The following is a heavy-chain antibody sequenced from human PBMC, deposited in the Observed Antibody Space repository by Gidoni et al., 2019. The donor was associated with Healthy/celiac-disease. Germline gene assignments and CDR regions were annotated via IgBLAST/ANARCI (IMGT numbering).Heavy chain of an antibody. V-gene: IGHV1-46*01. J-gene: IGHJ4*02. D-gene: IGHD3-16*01. CDR2: INPSGGST. CDR3: ARVFGEGPKVVTPSLFDY. Sequence: QVQLVQSGAEVKKPGASVKVSCKASGYTFTSYYMHWVRQAPGQGLEWMGIINPSGGSTSYAQKFQGRVTMTRDTSTSTVYMELSSLRSEDTAVYYCARVFGEGPKVVTPSLFDYWGQGTLVTVSS. CDR1: GYTFTSYY.